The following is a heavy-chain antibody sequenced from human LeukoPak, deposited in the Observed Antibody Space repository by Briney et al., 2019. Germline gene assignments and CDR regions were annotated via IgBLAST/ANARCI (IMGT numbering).Heavy chain of an antibody. CDR2: INWNGAWT. CDR1: GFKFDDYG. Sequence: GGSLRLSCAASGFKFDDYGMSWVRQAPGKGLEWVCDINWNGAWTGYADSVKGRFTISRDNAKNSLYLQMNSLRAEDTALYYCAGYYYDSSRGFDLWGQGILVTVSA. CDR3: AGYYYDSSRGFDL. D-gene: IGHD3-22*01. V-gene: IGHV3-20*04. J-gene: IGHJ5*02.